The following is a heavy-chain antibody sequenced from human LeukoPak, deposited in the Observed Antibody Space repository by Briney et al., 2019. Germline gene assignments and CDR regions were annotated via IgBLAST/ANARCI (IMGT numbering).Heavy chain of an antibody. D-gene: IGHD3-16*01. J-gene: IGHJ2*01. CDR1: AASITTYY. CDR3: ARLKMGAYFDL. V-gene: IGHV4-59*08. Sequence: QPSETLSLTCPVSAASITTYYWSWIRQPPGKGLEWVGYIFYTGDTSSSPSLKSRLTISLDTSKNQFSLKLRSVTAADTAAYYCARLKMGAYFDLWGRGTLVTVSS. CDR2: IFYTGDT.